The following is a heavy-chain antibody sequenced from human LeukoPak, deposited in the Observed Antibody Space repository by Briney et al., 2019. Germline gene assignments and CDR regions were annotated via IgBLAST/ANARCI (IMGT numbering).Heavy chain of an antibody. J-gene: IGHJ4*02. Sequence: PGGSLRLSCAASGFTFSSHWMHWVRQVPGKGLVWVSQISKDGSSTAYADSVRGRFTISRDNAGSTLYLQMNSLRAEDTAMYYCARDRYYGSVDYWGQGTLVTVSS. CDR3: ARDRYYGSVDY. V-gene: IGHV3-74*01. CDR2: ISKDGSST. CDR1: GFTFSSHW. D-gene: IGHD3-10*01.